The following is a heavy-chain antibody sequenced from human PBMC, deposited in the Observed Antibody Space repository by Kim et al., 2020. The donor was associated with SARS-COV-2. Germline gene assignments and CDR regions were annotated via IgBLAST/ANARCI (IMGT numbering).Heavy chain of an antibody. CDR2: INPSGGST. CDR3: ARTDTAMDHGRFFYYYSGMDV. V-gene: IGHV1-46*01. CDR1: GYTFTSYY. Sequence: ASVKVSCKASGYTFTSYYMHWVRQAPGQGLEWMGIINPSGGSTSYAQKFQGRVTMTRDTSTSTVYMELSSLRSEDTAVYYCARTDTAMDHGRFFYYYSGMDVWGQGNTVTVSS. D-gene: IGHD5-18*01. J-gene: IGHJ6*02.